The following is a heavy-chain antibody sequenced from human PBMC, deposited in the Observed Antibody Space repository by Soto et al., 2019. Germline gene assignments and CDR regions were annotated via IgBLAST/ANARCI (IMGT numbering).Heavy chain of an antibody. CDR3: AREISGGGTLNWFDP. CDR1: GYNFSDYY. D-gene: IGHD2-8*02. CDR2: VSPKSGGT. J-gene: IGHJ5*02. V-gene: IGHV1-2*02. Sequence: ASVKVSCKASGYNFSDYYIHWVRQAPGQGLEWLGWVSPKSGGTNYAQKFKGRVTMTRDTSSNTVYMDLSGLKSDDTAVFYCAREISGGGTLNWFDPWGQGTLVTFSS.